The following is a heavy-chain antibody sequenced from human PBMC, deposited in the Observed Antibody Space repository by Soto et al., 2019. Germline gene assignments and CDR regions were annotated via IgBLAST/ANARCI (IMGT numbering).Heavy chain of an antibody. V-gene: IGHV4-39*01. CDR1: GGSISSSSYY. Sequence: SETLSLTCTVSGGSISSSSYYWGWIRQPPGKGLEWIGSIYYSGSTYYNPSLKSRVTISVDTSKNQFSLKLSSVTAADTAVYYCARHSSYGSGNTLNFDYWGQGTLVTSPQ. D-gene: IGHD3-10*01. CDR3: ARHSSYGSGNTLNFDY. J-gene: IGHJ4*02. CDR2: IYYSGST.